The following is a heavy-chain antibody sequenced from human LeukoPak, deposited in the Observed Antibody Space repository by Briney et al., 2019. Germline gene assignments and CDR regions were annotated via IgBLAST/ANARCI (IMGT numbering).Heavy chain of an antibody. Sequence: SETLSLTCAVYGGSFSDYYWSWIRQPPGKGLEWIGEINHSGSTNYNPSLKSRVTISVDTSKNQFSLKLSSVTAADTAVYYCARGIIYYYDLYYFDYWGQGTLVTVSS. J-gene: IGHJ4*02. CDR2: INHSGST. V-gene: IGHV4-34*01. D-gene: IGHD3-22*01. CDR3: ARGIIYYYDLYYFDY. CDR1: GGSFSDYY.